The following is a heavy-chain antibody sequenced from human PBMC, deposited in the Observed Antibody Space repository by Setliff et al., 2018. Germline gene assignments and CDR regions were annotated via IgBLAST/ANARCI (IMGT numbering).Heavy chain of an antibody. CDR1: GVSIRGFY. Sequence: PSETLSLTCTVSGVSIRGFYWTWIRQSPKRGLEWLGYAFHTGKTDYNPSLMSRVIISIDMSRKQFSRKLSSVTAADTAMYFCARGGYNSRSGYSAYYYDYWGQGALVTVSS. J-gene: IGHJ4*02. CDR2: AFHTGKT. V-gene: IGHV4-59*03. CDR3: ARGGYNSRSGYSAYYYDY. D-gene: IGHD3-3*01.